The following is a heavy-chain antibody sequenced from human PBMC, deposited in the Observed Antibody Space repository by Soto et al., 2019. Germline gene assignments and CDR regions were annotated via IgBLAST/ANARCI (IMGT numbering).Heavy chain of an antibody. Sequence: QVQLVQSGAEVKKPGSSVKVSCKASGGTFRSYAITWVRQAPGQWLEWMGGIITIFGTANYAQKFQGRVKITADESTSPAYMELSSLRSEDTSLDYCARDRGTSSVYYQCWFDPCGQGTLVTVS. CDR3: ARDRGTSSVYYQCWFDP. J-gene: IGHJ5*02. CDR2: IITIFGTA. V-gene: IGHV1-69*12. D-gene: IGHD3-22*01. CDR1: GGTFRSYA.